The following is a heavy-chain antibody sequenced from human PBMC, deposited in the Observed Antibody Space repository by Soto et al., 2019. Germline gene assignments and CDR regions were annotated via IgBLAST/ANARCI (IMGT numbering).Heavy chain of an antibody. CDR1: CYTFTSYG. Sequence: SVKVSCKASCYTFTSYGISWVRQAPGQGLEWMGWISAYNGNTNYAQKLQGRVTMTTDTSTSTAYMELRSLRSDDTAVYYCASYYYDSSGYYDGAFDIWGQGTMVTVSS. J-gene: IGHJ3*02. D-gene: IGHD3-22*01. CDR3: ASYYYDSSGYYDGAFDI. V-gene: IGHV1-18*04. CDR2: ISAYNGNT.